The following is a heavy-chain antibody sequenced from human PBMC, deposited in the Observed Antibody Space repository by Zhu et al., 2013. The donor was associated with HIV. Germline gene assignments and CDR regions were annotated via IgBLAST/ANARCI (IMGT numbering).Heavy chain of an antibody. V-gene: IGHV1-8*01. CDR3: ARALRFLEWLSPRGESDY. J-gene: IGHJ4*02. Sequence: QVQLVQSGAEVKKPGASVKVSCKASGYTFTSYDINWVRQATGQGLEWMGWMNPNSGNTGYAQKFQGRVTMTRNTSISTAYMELSSLRSEDTAVYYCARALRFLEWLSPRGESDYWGQGTLVTVSS. CDR2: MNPNSGNT. D-gene: IGHD3-3*01. CDR1: GYTFTSYD.